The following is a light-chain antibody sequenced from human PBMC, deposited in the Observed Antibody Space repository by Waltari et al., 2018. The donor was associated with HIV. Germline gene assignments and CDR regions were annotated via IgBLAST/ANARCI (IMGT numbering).Light chain of an antibody. CDR1: SLKNYY. V-gene: IGLV3-19*01. J-gene: IGLJ2*01. CDR2: AKI. Sequence: SSELTQDPAVSVALGQTVSITCQGDSLKNYYANWYHQKPGQAPVLVIYAKINRPSGIPDRFSGSGSGNTASLTITGAQAEDEGDYYCHSWDSSGNHLFGGGTKVTVL. CDR3: HSWDSSGNHL.